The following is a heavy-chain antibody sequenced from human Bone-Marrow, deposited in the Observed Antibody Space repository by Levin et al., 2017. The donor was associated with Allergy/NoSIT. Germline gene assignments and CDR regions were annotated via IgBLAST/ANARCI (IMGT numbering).Heavy chain of an antibody. CDR3: ARDVRRRLDY. V-gene: IGHV3-21*06. J-gene: IGHJ4*02. CDR1: EFNLSSYS. Sequence: GGSLRLSCGASEFNLSSYSMNWVRQTPGKGLEWVSTISSGSIFIYYADSVKGRFTISRDTARNSVYLHMNSLRAEDTAIYYCARDVRRRLDYWGQGTLVTVSS. CDR2: ISSGSIFI.